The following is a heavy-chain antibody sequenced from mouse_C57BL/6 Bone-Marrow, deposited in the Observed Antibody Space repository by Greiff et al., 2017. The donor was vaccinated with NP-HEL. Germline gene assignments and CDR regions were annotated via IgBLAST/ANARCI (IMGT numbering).Heavy chain of an antibody. CDR1: GYTFTSYW. CDR2: IHPNSGST. D-gene: IGHD2-3*01. V-gene: IGHV1-64*01. CDR3: ARWIYDGYYWFAY. J-gene: IGHJ3*01. Sequence: QVQLQQPGAELVKPGASVKLSCKASGYTFTSYWMHWVKQRPGQGLEWIGMIHPNSGSTNYNEKFKSKATLTVDKSSSTAYMQLSSLTSEDSAVYYCARWIYDGYYWFAYWGQGTLVTVSA.